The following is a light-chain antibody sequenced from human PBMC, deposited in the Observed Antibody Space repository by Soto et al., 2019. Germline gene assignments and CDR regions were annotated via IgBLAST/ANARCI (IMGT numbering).Light chain of an antibody. CDR2: DAS. V-gene: IGKV1-33*01. Sequence: DIQMTQSPSSLSASVGDRVTITCQASQDISNYLNWYQQKPGKAPKLLIYDASNLETGVPSRFSGSGSGTDFTSTISSLQPEDIATYYCQQYDNLPLTFGAGTKVEIK. CDR3: QQYDNLPLT. CDR1: QDISNY. J-gene: IGKJ4*01.